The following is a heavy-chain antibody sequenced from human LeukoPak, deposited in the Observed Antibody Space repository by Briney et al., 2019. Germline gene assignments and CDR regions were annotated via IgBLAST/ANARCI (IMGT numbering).Heavy chain of an antibody. V-gene: IGHV3-23*01. D-gene: IGHD3-10*01. J-gene: IGHJ6*03. Sequence: GGSLRLSCAASGFTFSSYAMSWVRQAPGKGLEWVSRISDSGGSTHYADSVKGRFTISRDNSKNTLYLQMNSLRAEDTAVYYCAKAMSGGSGTYYPHQYYMDVWGKGTTVTVSS. CDR3: AKAMSGGSGTYYPHQYYMDV. CDR2: ISDSGGST. CDR1: GFTFSSYA.